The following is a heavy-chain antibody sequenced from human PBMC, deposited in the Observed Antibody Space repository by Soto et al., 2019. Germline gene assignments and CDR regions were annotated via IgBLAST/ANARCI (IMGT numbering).Heavy chain of an antibody. J-gene: IGHJ4*02. D-gene: IGHD3-16*01. Sequence: LETLSLTCTVSGGSIISSSYYWGWIRQPPGKGLEWIGSIYYSGSTYYNPSLKSRVTISVDTSKNQFSLKLSSVTAADTAVYYCARHRAPTGGSIFDYWGQGTLVTVSS. CDR2: IYYSGST. CDR1: GGSIISSSYY. V-gene: IGHV4-39*01. CDR3: ARHRAPTGGSIFDY.